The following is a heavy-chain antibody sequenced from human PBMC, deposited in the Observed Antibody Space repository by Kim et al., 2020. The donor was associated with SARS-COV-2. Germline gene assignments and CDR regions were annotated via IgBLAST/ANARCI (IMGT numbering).Heavy chain of an antibody. D-gene: IGHD1-26*01. Sequence: SETLSLTCTVSGGSISSGGYYWSWIRQHPGKGLEWIGYIYYSGSTYYNPSLKSRVTISVDTSKNQFSLKLSSVTAADTAVYYCARWPGSGSYYYWFDPWGQGTLVTVSS. CDR2: IYYSGST. V-gene: IGHV4-31*03. CDR3: ARWPGSGSYYYWFDP. CDR1: GGSISSGGYY. J-gene: IGHJ5*02.